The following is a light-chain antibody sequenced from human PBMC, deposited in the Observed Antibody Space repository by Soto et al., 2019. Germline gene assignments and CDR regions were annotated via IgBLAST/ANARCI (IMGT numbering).Light chain of an antibody. V-gene: IGKV1-5*03. Sequence: DLQMTQSPSTLSVSVGDRVTITCRASQSISPWLAFYQQQPGKAPKVLRYKTSTLQSGVPSRFSGSGSGSEFTLTISSLQHDEFATSCCKHYKTYSRTCSQGTTVEI. CDR1: QSISPW. CDR2: KTS. CDR3: KHYKTYSRT. J-gene: IGKJ1*01.